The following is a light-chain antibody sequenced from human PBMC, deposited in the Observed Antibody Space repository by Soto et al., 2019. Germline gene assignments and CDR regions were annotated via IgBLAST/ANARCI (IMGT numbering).Light chain of an antibody. J-gene: IGKJ4*01. CDR2: EVS. V-gene: IGKV2D-29*01. Sequence: IVMTQTPRSLSVTSGQPASISCKSSASLLHSDGDTYLYWYLQKPGQPPQLLIHEVSNRFSGVPDRFSGSGSRTDFTLKVSRVEAEDIGIYYCMQTIQLPLTFGGGTKVDIK. CDR1: ASLLHSDGDTY. CDR3: MQTIQLPLT.